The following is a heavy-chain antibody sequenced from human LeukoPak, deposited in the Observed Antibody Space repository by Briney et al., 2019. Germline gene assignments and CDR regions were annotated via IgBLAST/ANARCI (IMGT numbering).Heavy chain of an antibody. V-gene: IGHV1-18*01. D-gene: IGHD2-2*01. CDR2: ISTYNGNT. J-gene: IGHJ6*02. CDR1: GYTFISYG. Sequence: GASVKVSCKASGYTFISYGISWVRQAPGQGLEWMGWISTYNGNTNSVQKLQGRVTMTTDTSTSTTYMELRSLRSDDTAVYYCARDIVVVPAAMPYYYYYGMDVWGQGTTVTVSS. CDR3: ARDIVVVPAAMPYYYYYGMDV.